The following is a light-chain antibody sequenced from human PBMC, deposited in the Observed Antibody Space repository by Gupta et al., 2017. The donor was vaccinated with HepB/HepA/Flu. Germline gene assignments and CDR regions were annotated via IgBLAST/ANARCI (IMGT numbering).Light chain of an antibody. CDR3: QQYSRSWT. J-gene: IGKJ1*01. V-gene: IGKV3-20*01. CDR2: AAS. CDR1: LGVSSSY. Sequence: ELVVTQSPGPLSLSPGDRATPSCRASLGVSSSYSAWYQQKLGQAPRLLIYAASTRAVGIPDRFSGSGSGTDFTLTISRLEPEDPAVYYWQQYSRSWTFGQGTKVQIK.